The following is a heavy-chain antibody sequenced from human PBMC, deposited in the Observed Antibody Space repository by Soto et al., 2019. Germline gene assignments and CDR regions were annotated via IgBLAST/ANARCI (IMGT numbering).Heavy chain of an antibody. J-gene: IGHJ4*02. V-gene: IGHV4-59*01. Sequence: SETLSLTCTVSGGSISSYYWSWIRQPPGKGLEWIGYIYYSGSTNYNPSLKSRVTISVDTSKNQFSLKLSSVTAADTAVYYCARDNGYSYGYPLDHWGQGTLVTVSS. CDR2: IYYSGST. D-gene: IGHD5-18*01. CDR3: ARDNGYSYGYPLDH. CDR1: GGSISSYY.